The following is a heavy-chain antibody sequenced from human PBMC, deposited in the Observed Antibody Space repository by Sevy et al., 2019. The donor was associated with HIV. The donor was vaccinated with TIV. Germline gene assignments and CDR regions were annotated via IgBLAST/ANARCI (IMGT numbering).Heavy chain of an antibody. Sequence: GGSLRLSCAASGITFSYYGMHWVRQAPGKGLEWVAFISYDGSGKFYADSVKGRFTTSRDNSKNTLYLQMNSLRGEDTAVYFCAKDADRSGYTNDAHFDYWGQGTLVTVSS. CDR3: AKDADRSGYTNDAHFDY. D-gene: IGHD3-22*01. CDR2: ISYDGSGK. J-gene: IGHJ4*02. V-gene: IGHV3-30*18. CDR1: GITFSYYG.